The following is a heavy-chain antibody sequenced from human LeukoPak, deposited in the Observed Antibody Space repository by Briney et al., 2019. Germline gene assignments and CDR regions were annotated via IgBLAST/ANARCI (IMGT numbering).Heavy chain of an antibody. CDR2: IIPIFGTA. J-gene: IGHJ1*01. CDR1: GGTFSSYA. CDR3: ARDYGDEYFQH. Sequence: GASVKVSCKASGGTFSSYAISWVRQAPGQGLEWMGGIIPIFGTANYAQKFQGRVTITTDESTSTTYMELSSLRSEDTAVYYCARDYGDEYFQHWGQGTLVTVSS. V-gene: IGHV1-69*05. D-gene: IGHD4-17*01.